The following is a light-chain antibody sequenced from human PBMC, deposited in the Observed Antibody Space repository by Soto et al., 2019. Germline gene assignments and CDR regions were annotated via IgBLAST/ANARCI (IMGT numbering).Light chain of an antibody. Sequence: EIVLTQSPGTLSLSPGEKDTLSCRASQSVSSSSLAWYQQKPGQAPRLLIYDASSRATGIPEGFSGSGSGTDFTLTVSRLEPEDFAVYYCQQFGSSRTFGQGTKV. V-gene: IGKV3-20*01. J-gene: IGKJ1*01. CDR3: QQFGSSRT. CDR1: QSVSSSS. CDR2: DAS.